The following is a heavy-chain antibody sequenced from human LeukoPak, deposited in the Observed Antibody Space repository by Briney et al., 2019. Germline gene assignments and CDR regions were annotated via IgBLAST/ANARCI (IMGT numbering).Heavy chain of an antibody. V-gene: IGHV4-34*01. CDR2: INHSGST. CDR3: ARKSNYVWGSYRYGDFDY. J-gene: IGHJ4*02. D-gene: IGHD3-16*02. Sequence: SETLSPTCAVYGGSFSGYYWSWIRQPPGKGLEWIGEINHSGSTNYNPSLKSRVTISVDTSKNQFSLKLSSVTAADTAVYYCARKSNYVWGSYRYGDFDYWGQGTLVTVSS. CDR1: GGSFSGYY.